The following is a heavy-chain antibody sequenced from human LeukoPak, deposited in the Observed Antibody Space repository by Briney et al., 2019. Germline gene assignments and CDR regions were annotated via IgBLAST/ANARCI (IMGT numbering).Heavy chain of an antibody. CDR3: ARDIGATNWFDP. D-gene: IGHD1-26*01. CDR1: GFTFSSYW. CDR2: INSDERST. V-gene: IGHV3-74*01. Sequence: PGGSLRLSCAASGFTFSSYWMHWVRQAPGKGLVWVSRINSDERSTSYADSVKGRFTISRDNAKNTLYLQMNSLRAEDTAVYYCARDIGATNWFDPWGQGTLVTVSS. J-gene: IGHJ5*02.